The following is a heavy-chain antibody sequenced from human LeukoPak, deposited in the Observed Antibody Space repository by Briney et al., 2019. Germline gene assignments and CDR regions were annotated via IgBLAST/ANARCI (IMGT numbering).Heavy chain of an antibody. D-gene: IGHD5-18*01. CDR2: INWNGGST. J-gene: IGHJ4*02. CDR3: ARAGESYGHFDY. Sequence: GGSLRLSCAASGFTFDDYGISWVRHAPGKGLEWVSGINWNGGSTGYADSVKGRFTISRDNAKNSLYLQMNSLRAEDTALYHCARAGESYGHFDYWGQGTLVTVSS. CDR1: GFTFDDYG. V-gene: IGHV3-20*01.